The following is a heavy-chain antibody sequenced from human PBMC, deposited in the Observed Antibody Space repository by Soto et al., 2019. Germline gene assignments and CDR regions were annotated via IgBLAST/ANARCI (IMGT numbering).Heavy chain of an antibody. Sequence: SETLSLTCTVSGGSISSGGYYWSWIRQHPGKGLEWIGYIYYSGSTYYNPSLKSRVTISVDTSKNQFSLKLSSVTAADTAVYYCARSSTSANYFDFWGHGTLVTVFS. CDR2: IYYSGST. D-gene: IGHD2-2*01. CDR1: GGSISSGGYY. V-gene: IGHV4-31*03. J-gene: IGHJ4*01. CDR3: ARSSTSANYFDF.